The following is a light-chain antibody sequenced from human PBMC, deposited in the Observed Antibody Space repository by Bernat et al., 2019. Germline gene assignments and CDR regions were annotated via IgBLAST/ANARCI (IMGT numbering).Light chain of an antibody. Sequence: EIVLTQSPGTLSLSPGERATLSCSASQSVSSSSLAWYQHKPGQAPRLLIYGASRRATVIPYMFSGSGSGTDFTLTISRLEPEDFAVYYCQQYGSSWTFGKGTKVEIK. CDR2: GAS. V-gene: IGKV3-20*01. CDR3: QQYGSSWT. CDR1: QSVSSSS. J-gene: IGKJ1*01.